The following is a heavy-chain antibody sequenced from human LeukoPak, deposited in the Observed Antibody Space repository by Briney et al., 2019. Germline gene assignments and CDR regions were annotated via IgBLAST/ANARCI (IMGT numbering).Heavy chain of an antibody. Sequence: GGSLRLSCSASGFSFSAYDMNGFRQAPGKGLGWISSISGRSSHVYYGDSVKGRFSISRDNAMNSVFLQMNSLGVGDTAVYYCGRAFPPLRTASAGDLWGQGTLVTVSS. V-gene: IGHV3-21*01. CDR2: ISGRSSHV. CDR1: GFSFSAYD. J-gene: IGHJ4*02. D-gene: IGHD3-16*01. CDR3: GRAFPPLRTASAGDL.